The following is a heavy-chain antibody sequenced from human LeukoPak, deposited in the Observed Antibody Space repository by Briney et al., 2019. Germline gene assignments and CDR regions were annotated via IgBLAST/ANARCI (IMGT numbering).Heavy chain of an antibody. CDR1: GFTFSSYS. CDR3: VRVPYCSSTSCHGYYYYYMDV. V-gene: IGHV3-21*01. Sequence: GGSLRLSCAASGFTFSSYSMNWVRQAPGKGLEWVSSISSSSSYIYYADSVKGRFTISRDNAKNSLYLQMNSLRAEDTAVYYCVRVPYCSSTSCHGYYYYYMDVWGKGTTVTISS. D-gene: IGHD2-2*01. J-gene: IGHJ6*03. CDR2: ISSSSSYI.